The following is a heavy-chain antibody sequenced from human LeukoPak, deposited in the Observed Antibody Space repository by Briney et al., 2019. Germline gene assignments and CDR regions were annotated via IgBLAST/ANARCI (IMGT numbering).Heavy chain of an antibody. CDR2: ISGSGGST. V-gene: IGHV3-23*01. Sequence: GGSLRLSCAASGFSFGDYWMHWVRQAPGKGLEWVSAISGSGGSTYYADSVRGRFTISRDNSKNTLYLQMNSLRAEDTAVYYCARVFGEPIWGQGTMVTVSS. J-gene: IGHJ3*02. CDR3: ARVFGEPI. D-gene: IGHD3-10*02. CDR1: GFSFGDYW.